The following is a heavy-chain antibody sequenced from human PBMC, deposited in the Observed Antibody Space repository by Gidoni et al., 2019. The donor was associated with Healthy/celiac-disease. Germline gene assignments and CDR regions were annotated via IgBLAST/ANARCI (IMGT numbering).Heavy chain of an antibody. CDR2: IIPILGIA. CDR1: GGTFSSYT. J-gene: IGHJ4*02. V-gene: IGHV1-69*08. D-gene: IGHD4-17*01. Sequence: QVQLVQSGAEVKKPGSSVKVSCKASGGTFSSYTISWVRQAPGQGLEWMGRIIPILGIANYAQKFQGRVTITADKSTSTAYMELSSLRSEDTAVYYCAGDYGGNSHPGPGAFWDYWGQGTLVTVSS. CDR3: AGDYGGNSHPGPGAFWDY.